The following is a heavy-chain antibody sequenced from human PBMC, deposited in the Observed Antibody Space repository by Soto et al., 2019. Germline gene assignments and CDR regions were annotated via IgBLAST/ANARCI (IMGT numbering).Heavy chain of an antibody. CDR3: AKDEGSSPPVRY. D-gene: IGHD6-13*01. CDR1: GFTFSSYA. CDR2: ISGSGGSI. Sequence: PGRSLRLSCAASGFTFSSYAMSWVRQAPGKGLEWVSAISGSGGSIYYADSVKGRFTTSRDNSKNTLYLQMNSLRAEDTAVYYCAKDEGSSPPVRYWGQGTLVAVSS. J-gene: IGHJ4*02. V-gene: IGHV3-23*01.